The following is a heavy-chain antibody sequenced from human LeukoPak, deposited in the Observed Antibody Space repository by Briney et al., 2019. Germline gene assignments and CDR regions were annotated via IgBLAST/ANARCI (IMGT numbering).Heavy chain of an antibody. Sequence: SVKVSCKASGGTFSSYAIGWVRQAPGQGLEWMGRIIPIFGTANYAQKFQGRVTITTDESTSAAYMEPSSLRSEDTAVYYCAREQIYYDYVWGRYFFDYWGQGTLVTVSS. D-gene: IGHD3-16*01. CDR3: AREQIYYDYVWGRYFFDY. V-gene: IGHV1-69*05. CDR2: IIPIFGTA. J-gene: IGHJ4*02. CDR1: GGTFSSYA.